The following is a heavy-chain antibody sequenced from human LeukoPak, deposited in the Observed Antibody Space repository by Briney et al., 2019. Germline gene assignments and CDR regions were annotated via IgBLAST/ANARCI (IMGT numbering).Heavy chain of an antibody. V-gene: IGHV4-59*08. CDR3: ARHPTALVSYGFDP. Sequence: SETLSLTCTVSGGSFSNYYWSWIRQPPGKGLEWIGYIYYSGSTNYNPSLKSRVTISVDTSKNQLSLNLSSVTAADTALYYCARHPTALVSYGFDPWGQGTLVTVSA. J-gene: IGHJ5*02. CDR2: IYYSGST. D-gene: IGHD5-18*01. CDR1: GGSFSNYY.